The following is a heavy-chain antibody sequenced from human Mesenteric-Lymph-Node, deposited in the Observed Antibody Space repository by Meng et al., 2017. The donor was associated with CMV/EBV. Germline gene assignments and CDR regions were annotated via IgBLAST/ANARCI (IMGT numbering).Heavy chain of an antibody. V-gene: IGHV1-46*01. CDR2: INPSGGST. Sequence: ASGYTFTSYYMHWVRQAPGQGLEWMGIINPSGGSTSYAQKFQGRVTMTRDTSTSTVYMELSSLRSEDTAVYYCARRLLWFGEGFDYWGQGTLVTVSS. CDR1: GYTFTSYY. D-gene: IGHD3-10*01. CDR3: ARRLLWFGEGFDY. J-gene: IGHJ4*02.